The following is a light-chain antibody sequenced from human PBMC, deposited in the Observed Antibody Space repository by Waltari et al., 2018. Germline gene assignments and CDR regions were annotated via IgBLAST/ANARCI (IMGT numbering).Light chain of an antibody. CDR2: AAS. V-gene: IGKV1-17*01. CDR3: LQHNSYPFT. CDR1: QGIRVD. Sequence: DIQMTQSPSPLSASVGDRVTITCRASQGIRVDLGWYQQKPGRAPKRLIYAASRLQSGVPSRFSGSGSGTEFTLTISSLEPEDFGTYYCLQHNSYPFTFGPGTKVDIK. J-gene: IGKJ3*01.